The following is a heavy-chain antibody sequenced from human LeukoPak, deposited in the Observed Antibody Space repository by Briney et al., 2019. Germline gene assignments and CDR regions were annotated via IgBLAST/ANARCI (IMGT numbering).Heavy chain of an antibody. V-gene: IGHV3-23*01. CDR3: ARGAARMVEMATIISFEY. CDR1: GFTSSSYG. J-gene: IGHJ4*02. D-gene: IGHD5-24*01. Sequence: GGSLRLSCAASGFTSSSYGMSWVRQAPGKGLEWVSAISGSGGSTYYADSVKGRFTISRDNSKNTLYLQMNSLRAEDTAVYYCARGAARMVEMATIISFEYWGQGTLVTVSS. CDR2: ISGSGGST.